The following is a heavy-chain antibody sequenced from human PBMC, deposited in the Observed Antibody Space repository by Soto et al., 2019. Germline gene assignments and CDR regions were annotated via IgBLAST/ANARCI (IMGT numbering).Heavy chain of an antibody. CDR1: GYSFTSYW. V-gene: IGHV5-51*01. J-gene: IGHJ5*02. D-gene: IGHD2-15*01. Sequence: GESLKSSCKGSGYSFTSYWIGWVRQMPGKGLEWMGIIYPGDSDTRYSPSFQGQVTISADKSISTAYLQWSSLKASDTAMYYCARYCSGGSCYSQNWFDPWGQGTLVTVSS. CDR2: IYPGDSDT. CDR3: ARYCSGGSCYSQNWFDP.